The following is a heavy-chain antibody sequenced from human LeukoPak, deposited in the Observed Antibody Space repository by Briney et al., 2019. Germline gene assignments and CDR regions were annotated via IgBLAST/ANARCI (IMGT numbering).Heavy chain of an antibody. V-gene: IGHV4-59*01. J-gene: IGHJ3*01. CDR1: GGSISSYY. Sequence: SETLSLTCTASGGSISSYYWSWIRQPPGKGLEWIGYIYYSGSTNYHPSLKSRVTISVDTSKNQFSLKLTSVTAADTAIYYCASGGAGIAAAPWGQGTMVTVSS. D-gene: IGHD6-13*01. CDR3: ASGGAGIAAAP. CDR2: IYYSGST.